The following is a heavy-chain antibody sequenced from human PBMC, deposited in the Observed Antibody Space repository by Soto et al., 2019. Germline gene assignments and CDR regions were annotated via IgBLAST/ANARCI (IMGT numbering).Heavy chain of an antibody. V-gene: IGHV1-3*01. D-gene: IGHD1-7*01. CDR2: INAGNGNT. CDR1: GYTFTSYT. J-gene: IGHJ5*02. CDR3: ARDPWNYVSGWFDP. Sequence: ASVKVSCKASGYTFTSYTMHWVRQAPGQRLDWMGWINAGNGNTKFSQKFQGRVTITRDTSASTAYMELSSLRSEDTAVYYCARDPWNYVSGWFDPWGQGTLVTVSS.